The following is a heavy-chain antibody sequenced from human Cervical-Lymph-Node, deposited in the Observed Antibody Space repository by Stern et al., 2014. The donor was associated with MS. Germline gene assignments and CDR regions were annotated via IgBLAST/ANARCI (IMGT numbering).Heavy chain of an antibody. CDR2: TIPIFGTA. Sequence: VQLVESGAEVKKPGSSVKVSCQASGGSFINNVISWVRQAPGQGLEWMGGTIPIFGTALYAQKFRGRVTITADESKRPDHMERSSLRSDDTAVYFWARAASTTSSYNFWGPGTLVTVSS. D-gene: IGHD3-10*01. V-gene: IGHV1-69*01. CDR1: GGSFINNV. J-gene: IGHJ4*02. CDR3: ARAASTTSSYNF.